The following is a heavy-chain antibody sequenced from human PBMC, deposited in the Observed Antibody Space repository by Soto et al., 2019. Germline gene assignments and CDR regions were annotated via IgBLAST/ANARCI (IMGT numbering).Heavy chain of an antibody. CDR2: IYDTGISGYTPST. J-gene: IGHJ6*02. CDR3: ARGEDAFFYYGLDV. V-gene: IGHV4-59*01. Sequence: SETLSLTCTISGGSITSSYWSWIRRPSGKGLEWIAYIYDTGISGYTPSTSYNPSLKSRVTMSVDTSKGQFSLKLTSVTAADTAVYYCARGEDAFFYYGLDVWGQGITVTVSS. CDR1: GGSITSSY.